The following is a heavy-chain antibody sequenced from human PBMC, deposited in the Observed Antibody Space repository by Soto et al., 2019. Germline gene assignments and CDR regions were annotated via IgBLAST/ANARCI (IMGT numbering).Heavy chain of an antibody. J-gene: IGHJ6*02. D-gene: IGHD6-19*01. CDR2: INHSGST. CDR3: ARGSDSSGWYVGYYYYGMDV. V-gene: IGHV4-34*01. CDR1: GFSLSSYY. Sequence: SETLSLTCTFSGFSLSSYYGSWLRPPPGKGLEWIGEINHSGSTNYNPSLKSRVTISVDTSKNQFSLKLSSVTAADTAVYYCARGSDSSGWYVGYYYYGMDVWGQGTTVTVSS.